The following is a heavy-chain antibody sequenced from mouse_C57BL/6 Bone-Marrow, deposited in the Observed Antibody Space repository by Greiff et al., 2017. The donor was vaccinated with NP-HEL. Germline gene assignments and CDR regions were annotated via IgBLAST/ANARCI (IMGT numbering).Heavy chain of an antibody. CDR3: ARDGSSLWYFDV. D-gene: IGHD1-1*01. Sequence: VKLQESGSELRSPGSSVKLSCKDFDSEVLPIAYMSWVRQKPGHGFEWIGGILPSIGRTIYGEKFEDKATLDADTLSNTAYLELNSLTSEDSAIYYCARDGSSLWYFDVWGTGTTVTVSS. CDR1: DSEVLPIAY. CDR2: ILPSIGRT. J-gene: IGHJ1*03. V-gene: IGHV15-2*01.